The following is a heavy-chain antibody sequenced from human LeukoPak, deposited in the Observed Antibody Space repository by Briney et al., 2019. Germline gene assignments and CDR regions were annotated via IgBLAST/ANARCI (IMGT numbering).Heavy chain of an antibody. CDR1: GESFCGYY. J-gene: IGHJ3*01. CDR3: ARGWFGFWHNSYLDDNAFDV. D-gene: IGHD3-10*01. V-gene: IGHV4-34*01. Sequence: SETLSLTCSVYGESFCGYYWSWIRQVPGKGLEWLREINQRGRTNSNPSLKSRVTISVDPSKNQISLKLSFVTATDTAVYYCARGWFGFWHNSYLDDNAFDVWGPGTMVTVSS. CDR2: INQRGRT.